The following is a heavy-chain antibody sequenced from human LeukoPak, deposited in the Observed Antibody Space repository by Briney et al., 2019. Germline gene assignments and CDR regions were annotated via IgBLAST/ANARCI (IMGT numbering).Heavy chain of an antibody. D-gene: IGHD1-26*01. J-gene: IGHJ6*02. Sequence: GGSLRLSCAASGFSFSNYGMHWVRQAPGKGLEWVAGIWFDGSNQNYADAVRGRFTISRENSKNSLYLQMNSLRAEDTAVYYCHTGATFGMDVWGQGTTVTVSS. CDR2: IWFDGSNQ. CDR3: HTGATFGMDV. CDR1: GFSFSNYG. V-gene: IGHV3-33*03.